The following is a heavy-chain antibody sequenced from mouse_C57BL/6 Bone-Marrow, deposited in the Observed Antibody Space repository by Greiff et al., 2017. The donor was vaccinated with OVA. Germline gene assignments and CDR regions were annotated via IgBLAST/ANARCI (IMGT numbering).Heavy chain of an antibody. CDR3: ARSPITTVPLYYFDY. Sequence: QVQLQQPGPELVKPGASVKISCKASGYAFSSSWMNWVKQRPGKGLEWIGRIYPGDGDTNYNGKFKGKATLTADKSSSTAYMQLSSLTSEDSAVYFCARSPITTVPLYYFDYWGQGTTLTVSS. V-gene: IGHV1-82*01. CDR2: IYPGDGDT. J-gene: IGHJ2*01. D-gene: IGHD1-1*01. CDR1: GYAFSSSW.